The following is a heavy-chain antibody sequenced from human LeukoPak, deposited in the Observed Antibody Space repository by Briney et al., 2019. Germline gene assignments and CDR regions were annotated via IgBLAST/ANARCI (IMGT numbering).Heavy chain of an antibody. V-gene: IGHV3-48*01. J-gene: IGHJ5*02. CDR3: ARALRYFDWLSTSPEYNWFDP. Sequence: GGSLRLSCAASGFTFSSYSMNWVRQAPGKGLEWVSYISSSSSTIYYADSVKGRYTISRDNAKNSLYLQMNSLRAEDTAVYYCARALRYFDWLSTSPEYNWFDPWGQGTLVTVSS. D-gene: IGHD3-9*01. CDR2: ISSSSSTI. CDR1: GFTFSSYS.